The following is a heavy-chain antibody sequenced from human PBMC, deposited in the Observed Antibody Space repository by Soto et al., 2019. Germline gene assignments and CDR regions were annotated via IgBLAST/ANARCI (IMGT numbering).Heavy chain of an antibody. V-gene: IGHV3-23*01. D-gene: IGHD2-21*02. CDR1: GFSFNKYA. CDR3: PKDDVSGDGLWLVSA. Sequence: DVQLLESGGGLVQPGGSLKLSCVASGFSFNKYAMIWVRQAPGKGQEWVSGITGSGSSIQYTASVKGRFTISRDNSKNTVYLQMDYLRAEDAAMYYCPKDDVSGDGLWLVSAWGQGTPVTVS. CDR2: ITGSGSSI. J-gene: IGHJ5*02.